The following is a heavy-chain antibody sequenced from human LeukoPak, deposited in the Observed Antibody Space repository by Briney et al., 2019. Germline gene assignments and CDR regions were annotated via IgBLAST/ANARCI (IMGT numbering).Heavy chain of an antibody. J-gene: IGHJ4*02. V-gene: IGHV3-23*01. CDR2: ISDSGYTT. Sequence: GGSLRLSCAASGFSLSSYGMTWVRQAPGKELEWVSGISDSGYTTYYADSVKGRFTISRDNSKNTLYLQMNSLRAEDTAVYYCAQGIQRTTVTTFDYWGQGTLVTVSS. CDR1: GFSLSSYG. CDR3: AQGIQRTTVTTFDY. D-gene: IGHD4-17*01.